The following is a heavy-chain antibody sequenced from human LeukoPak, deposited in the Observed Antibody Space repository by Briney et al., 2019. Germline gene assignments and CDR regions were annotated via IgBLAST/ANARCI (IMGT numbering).Heavy chain of an antibody. CDR2: IDGSGGRT. CDR3: AKGGPYYYGSGSSPFDY. Sequence: GRSLRLSCAASGFTFSSYAMSWVRQAPGKGLEWVSAIDGSGGRTYYADSVKGRFTISRDNSKNTLYLQMNSLRAEDTAVYYCAKGGPYYYGSGSSPFDYWGQGTLVTVSS. D-gene: IGHD3-10*01. J-gene: IGHJ4*02. CDR1: GFTFSSYA. V-gene: IGHV3-23*01.